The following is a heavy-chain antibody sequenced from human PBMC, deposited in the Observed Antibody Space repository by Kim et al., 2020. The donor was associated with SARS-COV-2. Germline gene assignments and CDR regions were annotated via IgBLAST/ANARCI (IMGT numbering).Heavy chain of an antibody. CDR3: ARRAVYCSSTSCYKGYYYYGMDV. CDR1: GGSISSSSYY. CDR2: IYYSGST. D-gene: IGHD2-2*02. Sequence: SETLSLTCTVSGGSISSSSYYWGWIRQPPGKGLEWIGSIYYSGSTYYNPSLKSRVTISVDTSKNQFSLKLSSVTAADTAVYYCARRAVYCSSTSCYKGYYYYGMDVWGQGTTVTVSS. V-gene: IGHV4-39*01. J-gene: IGHJ6*02.